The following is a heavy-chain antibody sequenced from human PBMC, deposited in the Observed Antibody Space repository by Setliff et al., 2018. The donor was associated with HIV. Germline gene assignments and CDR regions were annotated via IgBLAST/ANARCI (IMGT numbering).Heavy chain of an antibody. CDR2: IVDSGST. CDR3: ARVPSCADTWCHMYYYYYYGMDV. CDR1: GGSLTNYY. V-gene: IGHV4-34*12. J-gene: IGHJ6*02. Sequence: PSETLSLTCTLYGGSLTNYYWTWIRQSPGEGLEWIGEIVDSGSTTYNPSLKSRVTISLDTSKKQFSLKLKSVTAADTAVYYCARVPSCADTWCHMYYYYYYGMDVWVPETLLVTVSS. D-gene: IGHD2-8*01.